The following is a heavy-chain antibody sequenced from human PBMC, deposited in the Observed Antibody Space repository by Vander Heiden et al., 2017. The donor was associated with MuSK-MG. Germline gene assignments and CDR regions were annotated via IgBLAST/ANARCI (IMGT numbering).Heavy chain of an antibody. CDR2: IIPIFGTA. V-gene: IGHV1-69*06. D-gene: IGHD4-17*01. CDR1: GGTFSGDA. CDR3: AREGENDYGDYSGGI. J-gene: IGHJ4*02. Sequence: VQLVQSGAEVTKPGSSVKVSCKASGGTFSGDAIRRGRQGPGQGREWMGGIIPIFGTANYAQKFQGRVTMTADKSTSTAYMELSSLRSEDTAVDYWAREGENDYGDYSGGIWGQGTRGTVAA.